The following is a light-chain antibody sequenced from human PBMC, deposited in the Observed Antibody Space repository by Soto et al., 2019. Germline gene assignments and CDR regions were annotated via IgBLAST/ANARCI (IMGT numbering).Light chain of an antibody. CDR2: DAA. J-gene: IGKJ3*01. CDR1: RSVSDDS. V-gene: IGKV3-20*01. CDR3: QQYASAPFS. Sequence: EIVLTQFPDTLPVSPGETATLSCRASRSVSDDSLAWYKQTPGQAPRLVIYDAARRATGIPDRISGSGSGTDFTLAINRLEPEDSAVYYCQQYASAPFSLGPGTKVDIK.